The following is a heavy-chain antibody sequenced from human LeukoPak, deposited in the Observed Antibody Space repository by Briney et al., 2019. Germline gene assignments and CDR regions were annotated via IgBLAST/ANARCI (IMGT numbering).Heavy chain of an antibody. CDR1: GFTFSSYW. Sequence: PGGSLRLSCASSGFTFSSYWMSWVRQAPGKGLEWVANIKQDGSEKYYVDSVKGRFTISRDNAKNSLYLQMNSLRAEDTAVYYCATLEGLRYFDWPPHWGQGTLVTVSS. CDR2: IKQDGSEK. D-gene: IGHD3-9*01. J-gene: IGHJ4*02. V-gene: IGHV3-7*01. CDR3: ATLEGLRYFDWPPH.